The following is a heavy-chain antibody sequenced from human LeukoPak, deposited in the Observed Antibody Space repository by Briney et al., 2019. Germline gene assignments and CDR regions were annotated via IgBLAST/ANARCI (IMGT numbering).Heavy chain of an antibody. Sequence: SETLSLTCVVSAYSISSGYYWGWIRQPPGNGREWIVSVYHNGRTYYSPSLKSLATISVNTSKNQYSLKLTPVTAADTAVCYCARREDSAKWGNWFDAWGQGSLVTVSS. CDR1: AYSISSGYY. J-gene: IGHJ5*02. D-gene: IGHD1-26*01. CDR3: ARREDSAKWGNWFDA. CDR2: VYHNGRT. V-gene: IGHV4-38-2*01.